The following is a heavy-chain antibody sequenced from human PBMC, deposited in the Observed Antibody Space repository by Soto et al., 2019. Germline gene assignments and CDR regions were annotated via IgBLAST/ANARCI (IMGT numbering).Heavy chain of an antibody. CDR3: ARDGYNSGWFDP. CDR2: IWYDGSNK. J-gene: IGHJ5*02. V-gene: IGHV3-33*01. Sequence: QVQLVESGGGVVQPGRSLRLSRAASGFTFSSYGMHWVRQAPGKGLEWVAVIWYDGSNKYYADSVKGRFTISRDNSKNTLYLQMNSLRAEDTAVYYCARDGYNSGWFDPWGQGTLVTVSS. CDR1: GFTFSSYG. D-gene: IGHD5-12*01.